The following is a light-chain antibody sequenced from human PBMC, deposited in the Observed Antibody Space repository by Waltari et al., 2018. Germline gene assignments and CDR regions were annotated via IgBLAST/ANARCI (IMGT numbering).Light chain of an antibody. J-gene: IGKJ5*01. Sequence: VVLTQSPATLSVSPGERAIISCRASQSVSSNLAWYQQKPGQAPRLLIYDASTRAPSIPARFRGSGSGTEFTLTINSLQSEDSATYYCQQYNRWPPITFGQGTRLDIK. V-gene: IGKV3-15*01. CDR2: DAS. CDR1: QSVSSN. CDR3: QQYNRWPPIT.